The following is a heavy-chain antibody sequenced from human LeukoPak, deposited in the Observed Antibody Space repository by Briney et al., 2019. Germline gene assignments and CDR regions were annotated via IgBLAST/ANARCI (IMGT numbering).Heavy chain of an antibody. Sequence: SVKVSCKASGGTFSSYAISWVRQAPGQGLEWMGGIIPIFGTANYAQKFQGRVAITADESTSTAYMELSSLRSEDTAVYYCARDLSDAFDIWGQGTMVTVSS. CDR2: IIPIFGTA. J-gene: IGHJ3*02. CDR3: ARDLSDAFDI. V-gene: IGHV1-69*01. CDR1: GGTFSSYA.